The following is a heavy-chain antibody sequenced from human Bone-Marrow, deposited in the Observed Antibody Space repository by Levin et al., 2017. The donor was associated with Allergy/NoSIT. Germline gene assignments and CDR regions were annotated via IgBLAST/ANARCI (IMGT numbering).Heavy chain of an antibody. CDR1: GFTFSSYW. CDR2: INSDGSST. J-gene: IGHJ6*03. V-gene: IGHV3-74*01. D-gene: IGHD2-2*01. Sequence: GGSLRLSCAASGFTFSSYWMHWVRQAPGKGLVWVSRINSDGSSTSYADSVKGRFTISRDNAKNTLYLQMNSLRAEDTAVYYCARGDVVVPAAMIYYYYYMDVWGKGTTVTVSS. CDR3: ARGDVVVPAAMIYYYYYMDV.